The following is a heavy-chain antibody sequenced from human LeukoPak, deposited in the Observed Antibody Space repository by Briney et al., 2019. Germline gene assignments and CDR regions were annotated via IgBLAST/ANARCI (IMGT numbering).Heavy chain of an antibody. V-gene: IGHV3-66*01. CDR1: GFTVSSNY. J-gene: IGHJ5*02. D-gene: IGHD1-7*01. CDR2: IYSGGST. Sequence: GGSLRLSCAASGFTVSSNYMSWVRQAPGKGLEWVSVIYSGGSTYYADSVKGRFTISRDNSKNTLYLQMNSLRAEDTAVYYCAKDMEQLELPEFDPWGQGTLVTVSS. CDR3: AKDMEQLELPEFDP.